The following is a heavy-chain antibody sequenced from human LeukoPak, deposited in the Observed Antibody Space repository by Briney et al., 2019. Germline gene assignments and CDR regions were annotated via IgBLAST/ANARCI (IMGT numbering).Heavy chain of an antibody. J-gene: IGHJ4*02. CDR3: AKVTDSSGYFPSDY. CDR1: GFTFSRHA. Sequence: GRSLRLSCAASGFTFSRHAMHWVRQAPGKGLEWVAVIWCDGSNKYYADSVKGRSTISRDNSNNTLYLQLNSLRADDTAVYYCAKVTDSSGYFPSDYWGQGTLVTVSS. V-gene: IGHV3-33*06. CDR2: IWCDGSNK. D-gene: IGHD3-22*01.